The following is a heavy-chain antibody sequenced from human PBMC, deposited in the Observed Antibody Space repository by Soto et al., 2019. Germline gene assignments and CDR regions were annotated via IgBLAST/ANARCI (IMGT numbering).Heavy chain of an antibody. CDR3: AADDCSSTSCYTDY. D-gene: IGHD2-2*02. J-gene: IGHJ4*02. Sequence: SETLSLTCTLSGGSMSSGDYYWSWIRQPPGKGLEWIGYIYYSGSTYYNPSLKSRVTISVDTSKNQFSLKLSSVTAADTAVYYCAADDCSSTSCYTDYWGQGTLVTVSS. V-gene: IGHV4-30-4*01. CDR2: IYYSGST. CDR1: GGSMSSGDYY.